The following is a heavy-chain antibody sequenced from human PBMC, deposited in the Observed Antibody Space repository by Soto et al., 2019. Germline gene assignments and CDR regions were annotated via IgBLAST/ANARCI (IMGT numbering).Heavy chain of an antibody. J-gene: IGHJ6*03. D-gene: IGHD2-2*01. CDR3: ARGDIVVVPAVPYYYYYMDV. Sequence: QVQLQQWGAGLLKPSETLSLTCAVYGGSFSGYYWSWIRQPPGKGLEWIGEINHSGSTNYKPSLKSRVTRAVDTSKNQFSLKLSSVTAADTAVYYCARGDIVVVPAVPYYYYYMDVWGKGTTVTVSS. V-gene: IGHV4-34*01. CDR1: GGSFSGYY. CDR2: INHSGST.